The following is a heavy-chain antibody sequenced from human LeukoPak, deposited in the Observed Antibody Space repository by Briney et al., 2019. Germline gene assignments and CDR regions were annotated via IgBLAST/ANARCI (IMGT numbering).Heavy chain of an antibody. CDR2: ISGSGGST. J-gene: IGHJ4*02. D-gene: IGHD4-11*01. Sequence: GGSLRLSCAASGFTFSSYAMSWVRQAPNKGLQWVSGISGSGGSTYYADSVKGRFTISRDNSKNTLYLQMNSLRADDTDVYYCASQTYSNGFDYWGQGSLVTVSS. CDR3: ASQTYSNGFDY. CDR1: GFTFSSYA. V-gene: IGHV3-23*01.